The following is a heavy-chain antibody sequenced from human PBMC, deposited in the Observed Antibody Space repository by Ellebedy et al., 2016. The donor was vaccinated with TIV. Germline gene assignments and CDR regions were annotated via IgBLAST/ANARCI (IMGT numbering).Heavy chain of an antibody. CDR3: ARESIAAPRWFNP. CDR1: GGSVSSGSYY. Sequence: SETLSLXXTVSGGSVSSGSYYWSWIRQPPGKGLEWIGYIYYSGSTNYNPSLKSRVTISVDTSKNQFSLKLSSVTAADTAVYYCARESIAAPRWFNPWGQGTLVTVSS. J-gene: IGHJ5*02. CDR2: IYYSGST. D-gene: IGHD6-6*01. V-gene: IGHV4-61*01.